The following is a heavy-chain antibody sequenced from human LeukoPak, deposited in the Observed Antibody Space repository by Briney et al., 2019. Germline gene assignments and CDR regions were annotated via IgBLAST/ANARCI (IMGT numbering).Heavy chain of an antibody. CDR3: ARFMSIEMATIYYFDY. CDR1: GGSISSGDYF. CDR2: IYYSVST. J-gene: IGHJ4*02. D-gene: IGHD5-24*01. V-gene: IGHV4-30-4*01. Sequence: SETLSLTCTVSGGSISSGDYFWSWVRQPPGKGLEWIGYIYYSVSTYYNPSLKSRVTISVVTSKNQFSLKLSSVTAADTAVYYCARFMSIEMATIYYFDYWGQGTLVTVSS.